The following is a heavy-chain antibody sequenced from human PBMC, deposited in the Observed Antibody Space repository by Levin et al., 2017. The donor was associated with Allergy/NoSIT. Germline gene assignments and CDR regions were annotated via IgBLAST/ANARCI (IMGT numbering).Heavy chain of an antibody. V-gene: IGHV3-74*01. J-gene: IGHJ6*02. CDR2: INPDGSTT. CDR3: AKDLYYYGLDV. Sequence: GESLKISCAASGFTFSSYWMYWVRQAPGKGLVYVSRINPDGSTTNYADSVKGRFTISRDNAKNTLYLQMNSLRAEDTAVYYCAKDLYYYGLDVWGQGTTVTVS. CDR1: GFTFSSYW.